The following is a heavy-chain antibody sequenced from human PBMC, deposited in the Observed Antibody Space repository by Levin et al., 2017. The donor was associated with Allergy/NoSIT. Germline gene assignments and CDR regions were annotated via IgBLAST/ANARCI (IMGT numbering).Heavy chain of an antibody. CDR1: GYTFTSYG. J-gene: IGHJ6*02. Sequence: AASVKVSCKASGYTFTSYGISWVRQAPGQGLEWMGWISAYNGNTNYAQKLQGRVTMTTDTSTSTAYMELRSLRSDDTAVYYCARSLAAAEFYGMDVWGQGTTVTVSS. CDR2: ISAYNGNT. CDR3: ARSLAAAEFYGMDV. V-gene: IGHV1-18*01. D-gene: IGHD6-13*01.